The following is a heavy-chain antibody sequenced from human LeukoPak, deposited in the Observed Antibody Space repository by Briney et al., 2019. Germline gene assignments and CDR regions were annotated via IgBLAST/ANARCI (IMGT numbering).Heavy chain of an antibody. D-gene: IGHD3-16*01. CDR3: ARLITAFQAFDS. CDR1: GYSISSSSYF. Sequence: PSETLSLTCTVSGYSISSSSYFWAWIRQPPGKGLEWIGSIYYSGSTYYNPSLSRVTISVDTSKNQFSLDLSSVTAADTAVYYCARLITAFQAFDSWGQGTLVTVSS. V-gene: IGHV4-39*01. CDR2: IYYSGST. J-gene: IGHJ4*02.